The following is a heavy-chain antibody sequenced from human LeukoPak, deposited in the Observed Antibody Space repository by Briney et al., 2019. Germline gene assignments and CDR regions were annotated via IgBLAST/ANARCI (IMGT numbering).Heavy chain of an antibody. CDR2: LSGSGDIT. V-gene: IGHV3-23*01. D-gene: IGHD3-22*01. J-gene: IGHJ2*01. Sequence: GSLRLSCAASGFTFSSYGMSWVRQAPGKGLEWVSALSGSGDITYYADSVKGRFTISRDNSKNTLYLQMNSLRAEDTAVYYCAKGSDYYDSRVYLLHWYFDLWGRGTLVTVSS. CDR3: AKGSDYYDSRVYLLHWYFDL. CDR1: GFTFSSYG.